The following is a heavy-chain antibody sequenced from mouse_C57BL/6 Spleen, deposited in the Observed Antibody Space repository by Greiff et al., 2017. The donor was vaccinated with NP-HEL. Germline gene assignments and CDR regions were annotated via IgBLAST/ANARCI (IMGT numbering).Heavy chain of an antibody. CDR1: GYTFTDYY. D-gene: IGHD2-10*02. V-gene: IGHV1-26*01. CDR2: INPNNGGT. Sequence: EVQLQQSGPELVKPGASVKISCKASGYTFTDYYMNWVKQSHGKSLEWIGDINPNNGGTSYNQKFKGKATLTVDKSSSTAYMELRSLTSEDSAVYYCARRYGYDAMDYWGQGTSVTVSS. CDR3: ARRYGYDAMDY. J-gene: IGHJ4*01.